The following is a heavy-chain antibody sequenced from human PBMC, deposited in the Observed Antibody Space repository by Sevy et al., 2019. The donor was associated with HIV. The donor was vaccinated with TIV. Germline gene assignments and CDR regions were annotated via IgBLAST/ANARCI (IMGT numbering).Heavy chain of an antibody. CDR1: GFTFSSYA. J-gene: IGHJ4*02. CDR3: TKLGSENSYSGY. V-gene: IGHV3-23*01. D-gene: IGHD3-10*01. CDR2: IGGSADYT. Sequence: GGSLRLSCVTSGFTFSSYAMSWVRQTPGKGLEWVSAIGGSADYTYYADSVKVRFTISRDNSKNTLYLQMNGLRAEDTAVYYCTKLGSENSYSGYWGQGTLVSVSS.